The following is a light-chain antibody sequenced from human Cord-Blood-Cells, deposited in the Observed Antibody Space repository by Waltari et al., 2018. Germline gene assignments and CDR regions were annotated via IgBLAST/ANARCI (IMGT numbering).Light chain of an antibody. CDR2: DAS. CDR1: QDISNY. V-gene: IGKV1-33*01. CDR3: QQYDNLPLT. J-gene: IGKJ4*01. Sequence: IQMTQSPSSLSASVADRVTITCQASQDISNYLNWYQQKPGKAPKHLIYDASNLETGVPSRFSGSGSGTDFTFTISSLQPEDIATYYCQQYDNLPLTFGGGTKVEIK.